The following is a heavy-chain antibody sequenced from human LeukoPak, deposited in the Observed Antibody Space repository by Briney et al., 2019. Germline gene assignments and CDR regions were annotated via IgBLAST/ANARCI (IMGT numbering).Heavy chain of an antibody. V-gene: IGHV3-33*06. CDR1: GFTFGSHG. J-gene: IGHJ4*02. Sequence: GRSLRLSCAASGFTFGSHGMHWVRQAPGKGLEWVAVIWYDGSNKYYADSVKGRFTISRDNSKNTLYLQMNSLRAEDTAVYYCAKFRGSSSWYGGDYFDYWGQGTLVTVSS. CDR3: AKFRGSSSWYGGDYFDY. CDR2: IWYDGSNK. D-gene: IGHD6-13*01.